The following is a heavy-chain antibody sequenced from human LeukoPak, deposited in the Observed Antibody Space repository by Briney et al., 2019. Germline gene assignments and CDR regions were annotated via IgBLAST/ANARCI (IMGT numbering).Heavy chain of an antibody. CDR3: ARGGYDFAYYYYGMDV. Sequence: ASVTVSCTASGYTFTGYYMHWVRQAPGQGLEWMGRINPNSGGTNYAQKFQGRVTMTRDTSISTAYMELSRLRSDDTAVYYCARGGYDFAYYYYGMDVWGQGTTVTVSS. V-gene: IGHV1-2*06. CDR2: INPNSGGT. J-gene: IGHJ6*02. CDR1: GYTFTGYY. D-gene: IGHD3-3*01.